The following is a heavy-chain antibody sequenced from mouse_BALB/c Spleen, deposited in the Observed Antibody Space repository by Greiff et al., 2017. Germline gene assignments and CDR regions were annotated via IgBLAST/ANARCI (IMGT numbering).Heavy chain of an antibody. CDR3: VRGYGQGP. D-gene: IGHD2-2*01. Sequence: QVQLQQSGPGLVAPSQSLSITCTVSGFSLTSYDISWIRQPPGKGLEWLGVIWTGGGTNYNSAFMSRLSISKDNSKSQVFLKMNSLQTDDTAIYYCVRGYGQGPWGQGTLVTVSA. CDR1: GFSLTSYD. V-gene: IGHV2-9-2*01. J-gene: IGHJ3*01. CDR2: IWTGGGT.